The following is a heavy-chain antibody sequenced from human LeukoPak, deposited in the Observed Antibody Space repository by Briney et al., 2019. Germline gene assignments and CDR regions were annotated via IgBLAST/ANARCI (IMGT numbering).Heavy chain of an antibody. CDR2: ISGSGGST. CDR1: GFTFDDYA. CDR3: AKDRTWEGYFDY. V-gene: IGHV3-23*01. D-gene: IGHD1-26*01. J-gene: IGHJ4*02. Sequence: PGRSLRLSCAASGFTFDDYAMHWVRQAPGKGLEWVSAISGSGGSTYYADSVKGRFTISRDNSKNTLYLQMNSLRAEDTAVYYCAKDRTWEGYFDYWGQGTLVTVSS.